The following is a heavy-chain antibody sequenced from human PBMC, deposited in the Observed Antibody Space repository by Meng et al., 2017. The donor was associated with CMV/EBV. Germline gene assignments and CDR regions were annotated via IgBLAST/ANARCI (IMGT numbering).Heavy chain of an antibody. CDR1: GYTFTGYY. J-gene: IGHJ6*02. V-gene: IGHV1-2*02. D-gene: IGHD2-2*01. CDR3: ARGNSPEHTEDIVVVPAARAGGYYGMDV. CDR2: INPNSGGT. Sequence: ASVKVSCKASGYTFTGYYIHWVRQAPGQGLEWMGWINPNSGGTNYAQKFQGRVTMTRDTSISTAYVELSRLRSDDTAVYYCARGNSPEHTEDIVVVPAARAGGYYGMDVWGQGTTVTVSS.